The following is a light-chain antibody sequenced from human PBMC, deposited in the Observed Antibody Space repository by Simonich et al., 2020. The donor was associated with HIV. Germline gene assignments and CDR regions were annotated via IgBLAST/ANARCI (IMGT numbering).Light chain of an antibody. CDR3: QQYNNWPYT. Sequence: EIVMTQSPVTLSVSPGERATLPCRASQNVSSNFAWYQKKPGQAPSLLIYGASTRATGIPASFSGSGSGTEFALTISSLQSEDFAVYYCQQYNNWPYTFGQGTKLEIK. J-gene: IGKJ2*01. V-gene: IGKV3-15*01. CDR2: GAS. CDR1: QNVSSN.